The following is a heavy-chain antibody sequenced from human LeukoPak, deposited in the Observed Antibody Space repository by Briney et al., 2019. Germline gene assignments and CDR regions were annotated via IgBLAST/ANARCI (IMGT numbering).Heavy chain of an antibody. CDR2: ISAYNGNT. CDR1: GYTFTSYG. CDR3: AREGYGEHYYYYGMEV. Sequence: ASVHVSCKPSGYTFTSYGISRVRQAPGQGLEWMGWISAYNGNTNYAQKLQGRVTMTTDTSTSTAYMELRSLRSDDTAVYYCAREGYGEHYYYYGMEVRSTVTTVTVSS. D-gene: IGHD4-17*01. J-gene: IGHJ6*04. V-gene: IGHV1-18*01.